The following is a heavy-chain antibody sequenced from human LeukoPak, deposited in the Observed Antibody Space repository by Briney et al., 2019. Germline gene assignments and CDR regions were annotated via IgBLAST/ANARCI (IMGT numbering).Heavy chain of an antibody. V-gene: IGHV3-23*01. Sequence: GGSLRLSCAASGFTFSSYGMSWVRQAPGKGLEWVSAISGSGGSTYYADSVKGRFTISRDNSKNTLYLQMNSLRAEDTAVYYCAKDLSDWLLLMDYWGQGTLVTVSS. J-gene: IGHJ4*02. CDR1: GFTFSSYG. D-gene: IGHD3-9*01. CDR2: ISGSGGST. CDR3: AKDLSDWLLLMDY.